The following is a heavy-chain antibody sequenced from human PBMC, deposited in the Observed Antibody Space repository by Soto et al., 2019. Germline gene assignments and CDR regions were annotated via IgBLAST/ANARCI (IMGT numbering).Heavy chain of an antibody. CDR1: GYTFTSYY. D-gene: IGHD1-1*01. Sequence: ASVKVSCKASGYTFTSYYMHWVRQAPGQGLEWMGIINPSGGSTSYAQKFQGRVTMTRDTSTSTVYMELSSLRSEDTAVYYCAGEVELGLAHGVNWNYGMDVWGQGTTVTVSS. V-gene: IGHV1-46*01. CDR3: AGEVELGLAHGVNWNYGMDV. CDR2: INPSGGST. J-gene: IGHJ6*02.